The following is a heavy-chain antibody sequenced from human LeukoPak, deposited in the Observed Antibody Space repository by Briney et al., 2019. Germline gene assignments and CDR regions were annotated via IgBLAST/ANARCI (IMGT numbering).Heavy chain of an antibody. CDR3: ARYGLGDTFDV. CDR1: GFTLSSYW. J-gene: IGHJ3*01. Sequence: GGSLRLSCAASGFTLSSYWMSWVRQAPGKGLEWVASIKQDGSETRYMDSMKGRFTIFRDNTKTSLYLQMNSLRAEDTAVYYCARYGLGDTFDVWGQGTVVTVSS. D-gene: IGHD4-17*01. CDR2: IKQDGSET. V-gene: IGHV3-7*01.